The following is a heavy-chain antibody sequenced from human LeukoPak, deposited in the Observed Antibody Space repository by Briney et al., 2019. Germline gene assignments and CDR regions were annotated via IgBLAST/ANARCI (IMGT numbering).Heavy chain of an antibody. V-gene: IGHV3-48*03. CDR2: ISSSGSTI. CDR1: GFTFSSYE. CDR3: ARVRGYMDV. J-gene: IGHJ6*03. Sequence: GGSLRLSCAASGFTFSSYEMNWVRQAPRKGLEWVSYISSSGSTIYYADSVKGRFTISRDNAKNSLYLQMNSLRAEDTAVYYCARVRGYMDVWGKGTTVTVSS.